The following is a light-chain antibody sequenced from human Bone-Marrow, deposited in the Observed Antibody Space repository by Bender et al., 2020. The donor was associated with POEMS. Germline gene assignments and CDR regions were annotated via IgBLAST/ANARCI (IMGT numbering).Light chain of an antibody. CDR1: SSNIGTNT. V-gene: IGLV1-44*01. CDR2: NDN. Sequence: QSVLTQPPSASGTPGQSVTISCSGASSNIGTNTVNWFQQLPGTAPELLIYNDNLRPPGVPDRFSGSKSGTSASLAITGLQAEDEGDYYCQSYDNSLGGWVFGGGTKLTVL. CDR3: QSYDNSLGGWV. J-gene: IGLJ3*02.